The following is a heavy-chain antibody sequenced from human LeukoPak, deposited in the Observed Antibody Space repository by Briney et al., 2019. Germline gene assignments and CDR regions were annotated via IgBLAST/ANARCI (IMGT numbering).Heavy chain of an antibody. CDR3: ARAPSEIGGYYPEYFRH. J-gene: IGHJ1*01. D-gene: IGHD3-22*01. CDR2: ISGDGTFI. Sequence: GGSLRLSCAASGFTFTTYAVNWVRQAPGKGLDWVSAISGDGTFIYYAESVKGRFTISRDSSKSTVYLQMNSLRAEDTGVYYCARAPSEIGGYYPEYFRHWGQGTLVTVSS. V-gene: IGHV3-23*01. CDR1: GFTFTTYA.